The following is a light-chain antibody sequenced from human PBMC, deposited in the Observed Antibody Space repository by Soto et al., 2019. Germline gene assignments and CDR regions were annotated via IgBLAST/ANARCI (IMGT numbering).Light chain of an antibody. J-gene: IGKJ4*01. CDR3: QQFGSPPIT. Sequence: EIVLTQSPGTLSLSPGERATLSCRASQSVSSNSLAWYQQKPGQAPRLLISGASPRATGIPDRFSGSGSGTDFTLTIRRLEPEDFAVYYCQQFGSPPITFGGGTKVEIK. CDR1: QSVSSNS. CDR2: GAS. V-gene: IGKV3-20*01.